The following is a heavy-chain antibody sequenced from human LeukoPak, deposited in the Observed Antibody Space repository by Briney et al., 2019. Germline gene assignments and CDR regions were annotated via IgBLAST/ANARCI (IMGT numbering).Heavy chain of an antibody. CDR2: ISWNSGSI. D-gene: IGHD3-10*01. CDR1: GFTFDDYA. Sequence: GGSLRLSCAASGFTFDDYAMHWVRQAPGKGLEWVSGISWNSGSIGYADSVKGRFTISRGNAKNSLYLQMNSLRAEDTALYYCAKDISGYYGSGSQFDYWGQGTLVTVSS. V-gene: IGHV3-9*01. J-gene: IGHJ4*02. CDR3: AKDISGYYGSGSQFDY.